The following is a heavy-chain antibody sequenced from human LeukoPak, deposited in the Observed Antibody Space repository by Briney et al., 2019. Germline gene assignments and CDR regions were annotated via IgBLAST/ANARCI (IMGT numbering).Heavy chain of an antibody. CDR1: GYTFTSYG. D-gene: IGHD3-22*01. CDR2: ISAYNGNT. CDR3: ARDRLRVDYYDSSGQMDV. J-gene: IGHJ6*02. Sequence: ASVKVSCKASGYTFTSYGISWVRQAPGQGLEWMGWISAYNGNTNYAQKLQGRVTMTTDTSTSTAYMELRSLRSDDTAVYYCARDRLRVDYYDSSGQMDVWGQGTTVTVSS. V-gene: IGHV1-18*01.